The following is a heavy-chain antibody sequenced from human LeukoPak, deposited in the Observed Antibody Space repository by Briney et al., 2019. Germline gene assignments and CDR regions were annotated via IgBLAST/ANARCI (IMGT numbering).Heavy chain of an antibody. Sequence: PGGSLRLSCTASGFTFSHYWMDWVRQAPGKGLEWVANINQDGSDRYYVDSVKGRFTISRDNTKNSLSLRMDSLRDDDTAVYYCSRSLEYSGQGTLVTVSS. CDR2: INQDGSDR. V-gene: IGHV3-7*01. J-gene: IGHJ4*02. CDR1: GFTFSHYW. CDR3: SRSLEY.